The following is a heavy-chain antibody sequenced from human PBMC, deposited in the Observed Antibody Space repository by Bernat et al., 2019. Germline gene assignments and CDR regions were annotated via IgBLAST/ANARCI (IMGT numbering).Heavy chain of an antibody. CDR1: GFTFSSYG. Sequence: QVQLVESGGGVVQPGRSLRLSCAASGFTFSSYGMHWVRQAPGKGLEWVAVIWYDGSNKYYADSVKGRFTISRDNSKNTLYLQMNSLRAEDTAVYYCAKDLGDGYTVDAFDIWGQGTMVTVSS. D-gene: IGHD5-24*01. CDR2: IWYDGSNK. J-gene: IGHJ3*02. V-gene: IGHV3-33*06. CDR3: AKDLGDGYTVDAFDI.